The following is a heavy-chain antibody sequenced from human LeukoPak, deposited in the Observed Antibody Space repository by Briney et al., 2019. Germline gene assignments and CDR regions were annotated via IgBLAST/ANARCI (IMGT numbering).Heavy chain of an antibody. CDR3: ARGRAVEMATIEHDY. Sequence: SETLSLTCAVYGGSFSGYYWSWIRQPPGKGLEWIGEINHSGSTNYNPSLKSRVTISVDTSKNQFSLKLSSVTAADTAVYYCARGRAVEMATIEHDYWGQGTLVTVSS. CDR2: INHSGST. D-gene: IGHD5-12*01. V-gene: IGHV4-34*01. CDR1: GGSFSGYY. J-gene: IGHJ4*02.